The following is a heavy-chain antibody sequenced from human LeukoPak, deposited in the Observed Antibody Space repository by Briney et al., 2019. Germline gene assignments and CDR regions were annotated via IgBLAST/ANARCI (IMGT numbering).Heavy chain of an antibody. D-gene: IGHD6-19*01. CDR2: ISVDGETA. J-gene: IGHJ4*02. CDR3: AQGYSSGWYPY. Sequence: GGSLRLSCAVSGFSVSSFGMSWVRQAPGKGLEWISAISVDGETAYYADSVKGRFIISRDNSKNTLHLQLSSLRAEDTAVYYCAQGYSSGWYPYWGQGSLVSVSS. CDR1: GFSVSSFG. V-gene: IGHV3-23*01.